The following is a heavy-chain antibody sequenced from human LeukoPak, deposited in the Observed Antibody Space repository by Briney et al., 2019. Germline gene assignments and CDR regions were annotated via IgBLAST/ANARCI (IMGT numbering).Heavy chain of an antibody. D-gene: IGHD6-19*01. CDR1: GFTFSSYA. Sequence: GGSLRLSCAASGFTFSSYAMSWVRQAPGKGLEWVSAISGSGGSAYYADSVKGRFTISRDNSKNTLYLQMNSLRAEDTAVYYCAKYRIAVAGRGGDYWGQGTLVTVSS. J-gene: IGHJ4*02. CDR2: ISGSGGSA. CDR3: AKYRIAVAGRGGDY. V-gene: IGHV3-23*01.